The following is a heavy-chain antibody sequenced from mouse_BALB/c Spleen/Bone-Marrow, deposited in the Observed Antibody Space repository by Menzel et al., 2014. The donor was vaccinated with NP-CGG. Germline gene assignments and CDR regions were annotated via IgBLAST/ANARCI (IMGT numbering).Heavy chain of an antibody. CDR1: GFSLTTYG. CDR2: IWAGGST. CDR3: ARGVRHFDY. V-gene: IGHV2-9*02. Sequence: VKLVESGPGLVAPSQSLSITCTVSGFSLTTYGVHWVRQPPGKGLEWLGVIWAGGSTNYTSALMSRLSISKDNSKSQVFLKMNSLQTDDTAMYYGARGVRHFDYWGQGTTLTVSS. J-gene: IGHJ2*01.